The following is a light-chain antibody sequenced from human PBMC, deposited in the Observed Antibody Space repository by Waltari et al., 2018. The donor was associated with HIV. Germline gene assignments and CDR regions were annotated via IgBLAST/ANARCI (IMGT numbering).Light chain of an antibody. CDR1: SSNIGNNY. V-gene: IGLV1-51*01. Sequence: QSVLTQPPSVSAAPGQKVTISCSGSSSNIGNNYVSWYQQLPGTAPKLLIYDNNKRPSGIPDRFSGSKSGTSATLCITGRQTGDEADYYCGTWDSSLSAVVFGGGTKLTVL. CDR2: DNN. J-gene: IGLJ3*02. CDR3: GTWDSSLSAVV.